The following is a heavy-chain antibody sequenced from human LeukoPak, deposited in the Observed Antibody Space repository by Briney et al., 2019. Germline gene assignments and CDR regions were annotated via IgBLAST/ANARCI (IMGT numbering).Heavy chain of an antibody. CDR2: IKSKTDGETI. CDR1: GFSFSSAW. Sequence: GGSLRLSCAASGFSFSSAWMSWVRQGPGKGPEWVGRIKSKTDGETIDYITPVKGRFIISRDDSKNTLYLQMNSLKTEDTALYYCATLHSVTTLWGQGTLVTVSS. J-gene: IGHJ4*02. V-gene: IGHV3-15*01. D-gene: IGHD4-17*01. CDR3: ATLHSVTTL.